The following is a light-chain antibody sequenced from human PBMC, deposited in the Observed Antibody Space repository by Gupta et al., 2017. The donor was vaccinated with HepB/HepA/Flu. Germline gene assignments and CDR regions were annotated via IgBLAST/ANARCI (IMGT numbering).Light chain of an antibody. V-gene: IGLV1-40*01. Sequence: QSVLTQPPSVSGAPGQRVTISCPGSRSNIGAGYDVHWYQQLPGTAPKLLIYDNSNGASGVPDRFSGSKSGTSASLAITGLQAEDEADYYCQSYDSSLAWVFGGGTKLTVL. CDR2: DNS. J-gene: IGLJ3*02. CDR3: QSYDSSLAWV. CDR1: RSNIGAGYD.